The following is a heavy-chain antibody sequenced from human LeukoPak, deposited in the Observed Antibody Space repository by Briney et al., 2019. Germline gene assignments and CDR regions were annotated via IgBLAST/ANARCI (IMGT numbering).Heavy chain of an antibody. CDR1: GESFSAYY. V-gene: IGHV4-34*01. Sequence: PSETLSLTCAVYGESFSAYYWSWLRQPPGKGLEWIGEINHSGRTIYNPSLTSRVTISLDTSKNQFSLNLRSVTAADTAMYYCARQVATKGEWAFDIWGQGTMVIASS. D-gene: IGHD5-12*01. CDR2: INHSGRT. J-gene: IGHJ3*02. CDR3: ARQVATKGEWAFDI.